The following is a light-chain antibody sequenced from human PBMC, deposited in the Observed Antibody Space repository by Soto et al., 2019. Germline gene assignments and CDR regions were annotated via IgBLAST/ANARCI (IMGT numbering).Light chain of an antibody. CDR3: QQYNNWPPTWT. J-gene: IGKJ1*01. Sequence: VLTQSPATLSVSPGERATLSCRASQSVSSNLAWYQQKPGQAPRLLIYGASTRATGIPARFSGSGSGTEFTLTISSLQSEDFAVYYCQQYNNWPPTWTFGQGTKVDIK. V-gene: IGKV3-15*01. CDR2: GAS. CDR1: QSVSSN.